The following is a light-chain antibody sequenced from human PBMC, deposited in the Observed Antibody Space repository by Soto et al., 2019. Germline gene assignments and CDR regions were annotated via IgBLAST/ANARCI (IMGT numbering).Light chain of an antibody. CDR3: AAWDDSLSGQV. CDR1: SSNIGSNY. J-gene: IGLJ3*02. V-gene: IGLV1-47*02. Sequence: QSVLTQPPSASGTPVQRVTISCSGSSSNIGSNYVYWYQQLPGTAPKLLIYSNNQRPSGVPDRFSGSKSGTSASLAISGLRSEDEADYYCAAWDDSLSGQVFGGGTKLTVL. CDR2: SNN.